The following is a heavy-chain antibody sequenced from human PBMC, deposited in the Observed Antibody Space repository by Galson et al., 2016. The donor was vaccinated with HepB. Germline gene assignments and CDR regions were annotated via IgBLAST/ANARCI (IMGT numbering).Heavy chain of an antibody. D-gene: IGHD6-19*01. V-gene: IGHV1-69*13. CDR1: GGTFSGFA. CDR2: ITPIFGTA. J-gene: IGHJ4*02. CDR3: ARDPPPDIAVAGFDY. Sequence: SVKVSCKASGGTFSGFAISWVRQAPGQGLEWMGGITPIFGTANYAQKFQGRVTITADGSTSTAYMELSSLRPDDTAVYYCARDPPPDIAVAGFDYWGQGTLVTVSS.